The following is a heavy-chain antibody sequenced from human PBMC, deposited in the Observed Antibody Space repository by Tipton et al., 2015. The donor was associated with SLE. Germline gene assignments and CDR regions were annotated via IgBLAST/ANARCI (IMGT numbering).Heavy chain of an antibody. V-gene: IGHV4-39*07. CDR2: IYYSGST. J-gene: IGHJ4*02. Sequence: TLSLTCTVSGGSISSSSYYWGWIRQSPGKGLEWIGCIYYSGSTYYNPSLKSRVTISVDTSKNQLSLKLSAVTAADTAVYYCARALWKGGDYWGQGTLVTVSS. CDR3: ARALWKGGDY. D-gene: IGHD1-1*01. CDR1: GGSISSSSYY.